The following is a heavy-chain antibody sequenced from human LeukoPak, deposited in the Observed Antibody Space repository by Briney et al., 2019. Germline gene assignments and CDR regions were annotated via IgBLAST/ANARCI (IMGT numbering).Heavy chain of an antibody. Sequence: GGSLRLSCAASGFAFSDYYMSWIRQAPGKGLEWIPYISSSGTAVFYADSVKGRFTISRDNAKNSLYLQMNSLRAEDTAMYYCARDVGYKYAQMFFDIWGQGTMVTVSS. V-gene: IGHV3-11*01. CDR3: ARDVGYKYAQMFFDI. CDR2: ISSSGTAV. D-gene: IGHD5-12*01. J-gene: IGHJ3*02. CDR1: GFAFSDYY.